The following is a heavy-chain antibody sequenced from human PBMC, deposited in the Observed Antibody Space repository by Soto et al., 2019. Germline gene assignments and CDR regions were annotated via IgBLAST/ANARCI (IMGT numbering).Heavy chain of an antibody. J-gene: IGHJ4*02. V-gene: IGHV4-61*01. CDR2: IYYSGST. Sequence: ASETLSLICXVSGGSVSSGSYYWSWIRQPPGKGLECIGYIYYSGSTNYNPSLKSRVTISVDTSKNQFSLKLSSVTAADTAVYYCARLAFSRPYYFDYWGQGTLVTVSS. CDR3: ARLAFSRPYYFDY. CDR1: GGSVSSGSYY.